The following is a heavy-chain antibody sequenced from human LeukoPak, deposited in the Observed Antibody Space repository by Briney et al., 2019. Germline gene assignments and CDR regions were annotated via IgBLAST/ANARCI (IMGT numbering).Heavy chain of an antibody. CDR2: IYSGGST. J-gene: IGHJ4*02. Sequence: SGGSLRLSCAASGLTVSNNYISWARQAPGKGLEWVSVIYSGGSTKYADSVKARFTISRDNSKNTVYLQMNSLRADDTAVYYCARATLDNWGQGTLVTVSS. CDR3: ARATLDN. CDR1: GLTVSNNY. V-gene: IGHV3-53*01.